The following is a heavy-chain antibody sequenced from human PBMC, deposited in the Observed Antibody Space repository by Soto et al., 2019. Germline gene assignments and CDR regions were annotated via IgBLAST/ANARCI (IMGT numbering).Heavy chain of an antibody. CDR3: ARVHGGTYFTAYYYYGMAL. J-gene: IGHJ6*02. V-gene: IGHV3-30*03. D-gene: IGHD1-26*01. CDR1: GFTFRNHG. Sequence: QVQLVESGGGVVQPGRSLRLSCAASGFTFRNHGMHWVRQAPGKGLQWVAVISSEGGDKHVADSVKGLFTISRDHSENTLDLQMNSLRVEDTSVYFCARVHGGTYFTAYYYYGMALWGQGNTVSVSS. CDR2: ISSEGGDK.